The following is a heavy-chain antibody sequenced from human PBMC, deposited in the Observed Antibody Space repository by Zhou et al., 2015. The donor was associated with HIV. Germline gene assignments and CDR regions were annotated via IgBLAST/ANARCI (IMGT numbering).Heavy chain of an antibody. CDR1: GGTFSSYA. Sequence: QVQLVQSGAEVKKPGSSVKVSCKASGGTFSSYAISWVRQAPGQGLEWMGGIIPIFGTANYAQKFQGRVTITADESTSTAYMELSSLRSEDTAVYYCARGDCSSTSCYNGEDAFDIWGQGDNGHRLF. CDR2: IIPIFGTA. D-gene: IGHD2-2*01. V-gene: IGHV1-69*01. J-gene: IGHJ3*02. CDR3: ARGDCSSTSCYNGEDAFDI.